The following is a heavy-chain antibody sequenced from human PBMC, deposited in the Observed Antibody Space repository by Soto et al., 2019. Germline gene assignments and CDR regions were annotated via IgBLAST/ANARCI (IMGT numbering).Heavy chain of an antibody. D-gene: IGHD5-12*01. CDR2: IRSKAYGGTT. Sequence: GGSLRLSCTASGFTFGDYAMSWFRQAPGKGLERVGFIRSKAYGGTTEYAASVKGRFTISRDDSKSIAYLQMNSLKTEDTAVYYCTRADIVATIRFDYWGQGTLVTVSS. V-gene: IGHV3-49*03. J-gene: IGHJ4*02. CDR1: GFTFGDYA. CDR3: TRADIVATIRFDY.